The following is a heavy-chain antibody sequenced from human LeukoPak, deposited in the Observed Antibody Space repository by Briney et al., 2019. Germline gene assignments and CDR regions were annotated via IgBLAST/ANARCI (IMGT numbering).Heavy chain of an antibody. CDR2: VSAYNGHT. V-gene: IGHV1-18*01. J-gene: IGHJ4*02. CDR3: ATEGYSYGYD. Sequence: ASVKVSCKASGYTFAIYGISWVRQAPGQGLEWMGWVSAYNGHTSYAQKFQGRVTMTTDTSTSTAYMELRSLRSEDTAVYYCATEGYSYGYDWGQGTLVTVSS. CDR1: GYTFAIYG. D-gene: IGHD5-18*01.